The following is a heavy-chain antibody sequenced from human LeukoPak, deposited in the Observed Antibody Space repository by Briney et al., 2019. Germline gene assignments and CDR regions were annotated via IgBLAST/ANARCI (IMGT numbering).Heavy chain of an antibody. D-gene: IGHD1-7*01. CDR2: IIPIFGTA. CDR1: GGTFSSYA. J-gene: IGHJ6*03. V-gene: IGHV1-69*05. Sequence: SVKVSCKASGGTFSSYAISWVRQAPGQGLEWMGGIIPIFGTANYAQKFQGRVTITTDESMSTAYMELSSLRSEDTAVYYCARAGGWNYVTEYYYMDVWGKGTTVTVSS. CDR3: ARAGGWNYVTEYYYMDV.